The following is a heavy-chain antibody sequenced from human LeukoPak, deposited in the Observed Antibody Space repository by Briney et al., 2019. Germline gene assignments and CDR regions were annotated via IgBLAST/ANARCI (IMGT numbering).Heavy chain of an antibody. CDR2: INPSSGGT. D-gene: IGHD3-22*01. J-gene: IGHJ4*02. V-gene: IGHV1-2*02. CDR3: ARDYYDSSGYYSLETWYYFDY. Sequence: ASVKVSCKASGYTFTGYYMHWVRQAPGQGLEWMGWINPSSGGTNYAQKFQGRVTMTRDTSISTAYMELSRLRSDDTAVYYCARDYYDSSGYYSLETWYYFDYWGQGTLVTVSS. CDR1: GYTFTGYY.